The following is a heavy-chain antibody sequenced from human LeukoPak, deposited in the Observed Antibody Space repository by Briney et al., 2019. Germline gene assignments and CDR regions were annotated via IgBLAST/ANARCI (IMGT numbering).Heavy chain of an antibody. Sequence: SETLSLTCTVSGGSISSYYWSWIRQPAGKGLEWIGRIYTSGSTNYNPSLKSRVTMSVDTSKNQFSLKLSSVTAADTAVYYCARAPWIQLWSLYAFDIWGQGTMVTVSS. CDR2: IYTSGST. D-gene: IGHD5-18*01. J-gene: IGHJ3*02. CDR1: GGSISSYY. CDR3: ARAPWIQLWSLYAFDI. V-gene: IGHV4-4*07.